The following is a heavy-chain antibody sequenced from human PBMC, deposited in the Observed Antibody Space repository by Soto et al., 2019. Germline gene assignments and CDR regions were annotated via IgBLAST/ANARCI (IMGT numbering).Heavy chain of an antibody. CDR2: IWYDGSNK. CDR1: GFTFSSYG. J-gene: IGHJ6*02. Sequence: QVQLVESEGGVVQPDRSLRLSCAASGFTFSSYGMHWVRQAPGKGLEWVAVIWYDGSNKYYADSVKGRFTISRDNSKNTLYLQMNSLRAEDTAVYYCARMGGSSCWKRYYYYGMDVWGQGTTVTVSS. D-gene: IGHD6-13*01. V-gene: IGHV3-33*01. CDR3: ARMGGSSCWKRYYYYGMDV.